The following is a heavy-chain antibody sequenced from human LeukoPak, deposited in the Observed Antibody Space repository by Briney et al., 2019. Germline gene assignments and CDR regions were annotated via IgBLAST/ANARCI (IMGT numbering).Heavy chain of an antibody. Sequence: GGSLRLSCAATGYTLSSYAMTWVRQAPGRGLEWVSSVDGGGGGTYYADSVKGRFTISRDNSKDTLYLQMNGLRAEDTAVYFCAKQSAGSAAWYSLHYDFWGQGTLVTVSS. D-gene: IGHD6-13*01. CDR2: VDGGGGGT. CDR3: AKQSAGSAAWYSLHYDF. CDR1: GYTLSSYA. J-gene: IGHJ4*02. V-gene: IGHV3-23*01.